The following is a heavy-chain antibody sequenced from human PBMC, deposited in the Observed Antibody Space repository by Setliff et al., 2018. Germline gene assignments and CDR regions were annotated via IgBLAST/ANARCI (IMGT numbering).Heavy chain of an antibody. CDR3: ARKGISALSGALDM. J-gene: IGHJ3*02. Sequence: KASETLSLTCTVSGGSISNYYWSWIRQPAGKGLEWIGRIYTSGSTNYNPSLKSRVTMSVDASKNQFSLKLSSVTAADTAVYYCARKGISALSGALDMWGQGTMVTVS. V-gene: IGHV4-4*07. CDR2: IYTSGST. D-gene: IGHD1-26*01. CDR1: GGSISNYY.